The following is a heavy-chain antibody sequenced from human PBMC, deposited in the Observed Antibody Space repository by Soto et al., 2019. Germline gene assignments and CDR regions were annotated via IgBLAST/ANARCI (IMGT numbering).Heavy chain of an antibody. Sequence: QVQLVQSGAEMKEPGSSVKVSCKTSGGTFSSSAIGWLRQAPGQGLEWMGGIIPLFRTPDYAQKFQGRVTMAADESTSTAYMELSSLRSEDTAVYYCARDNDRLQLGGNYYYILDVWGQGTTITVSS. V-gene: IGHV1-69*12. D-gene: IGHD4-4*01. CDR2: IIPLFRTP. J-gene: IGHJ6*02. CDR1: GGTFSSSA. CDR3: ARDNDRLQLGGNYYYILDV.